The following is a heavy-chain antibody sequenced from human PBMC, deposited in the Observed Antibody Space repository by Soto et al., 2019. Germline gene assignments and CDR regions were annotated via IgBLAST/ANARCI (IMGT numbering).Heavy chain of an antibody. CDR1: GYTFTGYY. J-gene: IGHJ4*02. V-gene: IGHV1-2*04. D-gene: IGHD5-12*01. Sequence: ASVKVSCKASGYTFTGYYMHWVRQAPGQGLEWMGWINPNSGGTNYAQKFQGWVTMTRDTSISTAYMELSRLRSDDTAVYYCARGDIVATENFDYWGQGTLVTVSS. CDR3: ARGDIVATENFDY. CDR2: INPNSGGT.